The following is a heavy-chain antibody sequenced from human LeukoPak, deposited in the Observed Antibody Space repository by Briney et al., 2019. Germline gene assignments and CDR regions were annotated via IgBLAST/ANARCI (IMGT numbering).Heavy chain of an antibody. J-gene: IGHJ3*02. CDR3: ARPDYYDSSGYSHDAFDI. D-gene: IGHD3-22*01. V-gene: IGHV3-66*04. CDR1: GFTVSSNY. CDR2: IYSGGST. Sequence: PGGSLRLSCAASGFTVSSNYMSWVRQAPGKGLEWVSVIYSGGSTYYADSVRGRFTISRDNSKNTLYLQMSSLRAEDTAVYYCARPDYYDSSGYSHDAFDIWGQGTMVTVSS.